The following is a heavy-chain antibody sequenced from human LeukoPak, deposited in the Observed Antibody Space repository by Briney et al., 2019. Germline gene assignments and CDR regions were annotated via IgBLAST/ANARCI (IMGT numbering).Heavy chain of an antibody. D-gene: IGHD2-8*01. Sequence: GGSLRLSCAASGFTFSSYWMSWVRQAPGKALEWVAKIKQDGSEKYYVDSVKGRFTTSRDNAKNSLYLQMNSLRGEDTAVYYCARHGHCLDYWGQGTLVTVSS. CDR2: IKQDGSEK. J-gene: IGHJ4*02. CDR3: ARHGHCLDY. V-gene: IGHV3-7*05. CDR1: GFTFSSYW.